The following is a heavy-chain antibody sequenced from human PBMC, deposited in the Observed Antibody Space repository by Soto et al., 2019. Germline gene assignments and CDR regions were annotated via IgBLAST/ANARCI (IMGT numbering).Heavy chain of an antibody. V-gene: IGHV5-51*01. J-gene: IGHJ6*02. D-gene: IGHD2-21*02. CDR1: GYTFTSYW. CDR3: ARHDSHSVIYYYYGMDV. CDR2: IYPGDSDT. Sequence: PGESLKISCKGSGYTFTSYWIGWVRQMPGKGLEWMGIIYPGDSDTRYSPSFQGQVTISADKSISTAYLQWSSLKASDTAIYYCARHDSHSVIYYYYGMDVWGQGTTVTVSS.